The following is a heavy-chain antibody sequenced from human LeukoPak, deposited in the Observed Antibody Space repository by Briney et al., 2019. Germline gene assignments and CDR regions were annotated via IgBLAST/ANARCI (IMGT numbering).Heavy chain of an antibody. J-gene: IGHJ4*02. CDR2: ISGRGGST. CDR1: GFTFNTYA. Sequence: GGSLRLSCAASGFTFNTYAMSWVRQAPGKGLEWASTISGRGGSTYSADSVKGRITISRDNSKNTLYLQMNSLRAEDTAVYYCAKAYSSDWYAPSDYWGQGTLVTVSS. V-gene: IGHV3-23*01. CDR3: AKAYSSDWYAPSDY. D-gene: IGHD6-19*01.